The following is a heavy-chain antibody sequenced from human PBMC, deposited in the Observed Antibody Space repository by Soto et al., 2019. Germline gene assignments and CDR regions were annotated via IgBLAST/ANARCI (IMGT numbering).Heavy chain of an antibody. D-gene: IGHD3-9*01. J-gene: IGHJ4*02. CDR3: ASAFGDLTGNVVMGDIDC. CDR2: ISPYNGNR. V-gene: IGHV1-18*04. Sequence: QAQLVQSGAEVSKPGASVKVSCKASGYAFLNYGISWVRQAPGQGLEWMGWISPYNGNRNYAEDFQGRPSLTTDTSTTTAYLELRGLRREVSAVYFCASAFGDLTGNVVMGDIDCWGEGTLFTVSP. CDR1: GYAFLNYG.